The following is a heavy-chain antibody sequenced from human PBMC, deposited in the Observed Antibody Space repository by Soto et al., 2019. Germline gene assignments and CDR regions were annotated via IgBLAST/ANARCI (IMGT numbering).Heavy chain of an antibody. CDR3: ARDQDSSFDY. D-gene: IGHD6-13*01. Sequence: KATGQGLEWMGIINPSGGSTSYAQKFQGRVTMTRDTSTSTVYMELSSLRSEDTAVYYCARDQDSSFDYWGQGTQVTVSS. CDR2: INPSGGST. V-gene: IGHV1-46*01. J-gene: IGHJ4*02.